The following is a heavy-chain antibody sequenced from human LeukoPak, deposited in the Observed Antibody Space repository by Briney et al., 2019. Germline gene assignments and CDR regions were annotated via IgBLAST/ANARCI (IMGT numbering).Heavy chain of an antibody. CDR1: GFTFSRFG. CDR3: AKDRELELPFDY. V-gene: IGHV3-30*02. Sequence: GGSLRLSCTASGFTFSRFGMHWVRQAPGKGLERVAFVRYDGSSEYYVDSVKGRFTISRDDSKTTLHLQMNSLRAEDTAVYYCAKDRELELPFDYWGQGTLVTVSS. CDR2: VRYDGSSE. D-gene: IGHD1-7*01. J-gene: IGHJ4*02.